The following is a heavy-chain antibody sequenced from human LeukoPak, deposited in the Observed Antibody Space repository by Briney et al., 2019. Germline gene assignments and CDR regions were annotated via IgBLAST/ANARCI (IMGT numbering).Heavy chain of an antibody. V-gene: IGHV3-64*01. J-gene: IGHJ6*03. Sequence: GGSLRLSCAASGFTFTNHAMQWVRQAPGKGLEYVSAISGNGGSTYYANSVKGRFTISRDNSKNTVYLQMDSLRAEDMAVYYCARAGVIRYVAWLIYYYMDVWGKGTTVTVSS. CDR3: ARAGVIRYVAWLIYYYMDV. CDR1: GFTFTNHA. CDR2: ISGNGGST. D-gene: IGHD3-9*01.